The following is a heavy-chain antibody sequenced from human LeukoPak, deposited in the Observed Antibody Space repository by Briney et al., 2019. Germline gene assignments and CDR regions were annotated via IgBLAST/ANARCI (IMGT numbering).Heavy chain of an antibody. CDR1: GFTSSSYW. D-gene: IGHD3-22*01. CDR2: IKQDGSEK. Sequence: PGGSLRLSCAASGFTSSSYWMSWVRQAPGKGLEWVANIKQDGSEKYYVDSVKGRFTISRDNAKNSLYLQMNSLRAEDTAVYYCAKDVSIDSSGYSESHYFDYWGQGTLATVSS. V-gene: IGHV3-7*01. CDR3: AKDVSIDSSGYSESHYFDY. J-gene: IGHJ4*02.